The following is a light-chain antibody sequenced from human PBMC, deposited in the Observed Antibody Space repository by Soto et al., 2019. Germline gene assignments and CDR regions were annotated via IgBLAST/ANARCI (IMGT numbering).Light chain of an antibody. CDR2: KAS. Sequence: DIPMTQSPSTLSGSVGDRVTITCRASQTISSWLAWYQQKPGKAPKLLIYKASTLKSGVPSRFSGSGSGTTFTLTISSLQSDDFATYYCLQYNGYYRTFGQGTKVDIK. CDR3: LQYNGYYRT. CDR1: QTISSW. J-gene: IGKJ1*01. V-gene: IGKV1-5*03.